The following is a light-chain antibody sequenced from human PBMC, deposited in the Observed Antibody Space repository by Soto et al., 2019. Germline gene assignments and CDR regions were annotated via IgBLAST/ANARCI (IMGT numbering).Light chain of an antibody. CDR2: DLS. CDR1: STDVGGYNY. CDR3: SSYSSSSTLEGV. J-gene: IGLJ3*02. Sequence: QSALTQPASVSGSPGQSITISCTGTSTDVGGYNYVSWYQQHPGKAPNLMIYDLSNRPSGVSNRFSGSKSGNTASLTISGLQAEDEADYYCSSYSSSSTLEGVFGGGTKLTVL. V-gene: IGLV2-14*01.